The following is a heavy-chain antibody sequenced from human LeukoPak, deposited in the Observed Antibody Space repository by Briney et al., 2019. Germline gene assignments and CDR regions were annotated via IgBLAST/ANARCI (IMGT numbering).Heavy chain of an antibody. CDR3: ARDYFYVTTGYYWFAP. CDR2: MNPSSGGT. CDR1: GYTFTGDY. V-gene: IGHV1-2*02. J-gene: IGHJ5*02. Sequence: ASVKVSCKASGYTFTGDYIHWVRQAPGQGLVWMGWMNPSSGGTKYAQKCQGRVTMTRDTSISTAYMELSRLRSDDPAVYSCARDYFYVTTGYYWFAPWGQGTLVTVSS. D-gene: IGHD3-9*01.